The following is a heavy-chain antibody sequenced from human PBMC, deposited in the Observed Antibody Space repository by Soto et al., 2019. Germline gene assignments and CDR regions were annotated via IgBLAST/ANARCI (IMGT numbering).Heavy chain of an antibody. J-gene: IGHJ1*01. CDR1: SGSISRSNW. D-gene: IGHD4-17*01. CDR2: IYDSGGT. Sequence: PSETLSLTRAVSSGSISRSNWWSWVRQPPGKGLEWIGEIYDSGGTYYNPSLKSRVTISVDKSKNQFSLKLNSVTAADTAVYYCARDLYGDDFQHWGQGTLVTVSS. V-gene: IGHV4-4*02. CDR3: ARDLYGDDFQH.